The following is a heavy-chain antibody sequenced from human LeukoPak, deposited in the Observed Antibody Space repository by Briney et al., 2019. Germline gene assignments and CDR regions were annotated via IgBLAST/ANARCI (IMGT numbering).Heavy chain of an antibody. CDR1: GGSISSYF. CDR3: ARDRWLGY. Sequence: SETLSLTCTVSGGSISSYFWSWVRQPPGKGLEWIGYIYYSGSTNYNPSLKSRVTISVDTSKNQFSLKLASVTTADTAVYYCARDRWLGYWGHGTVVTVSS. J-gene: IGHJ5*01. CDR2: IYYSGST. V-gene: IGHV4-59*01.